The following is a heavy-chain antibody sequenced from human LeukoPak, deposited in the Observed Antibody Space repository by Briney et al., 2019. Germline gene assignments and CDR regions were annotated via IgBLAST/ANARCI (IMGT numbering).Heavy chain of an antibody. CDR2: INAGNGNT. D-gene: IGHD6-19*01. CDR1: GYTFTGYY. J-gene: IGHJ5*02. Sequence: ASVTVSCKASGYTFTGYYMHWVRQAPGQRLEWMGWINAGNGNTKYSQKFQGRVTITRDTSASTAYMELSSLRSEDTAVYYCARDRSQWLGNWFDPWGQGTLVTVSS. V-gene: IGHV1-3*01. CDR3: ARDRSQWLGNWFDP.